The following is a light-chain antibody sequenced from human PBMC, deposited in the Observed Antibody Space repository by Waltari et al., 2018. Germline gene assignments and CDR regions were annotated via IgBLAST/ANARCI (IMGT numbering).Light chain of an antibody. CDR1: SSDIGRSNY. J-gene: IGLJ2*01. V-gene: IGLV2-11*01. CDR2: DVT. Sequence: QSALTQPRSVSGSPGQSVTISCPGTSSDIGRSNYVCWYQQHPGKAPKLLIYDVTERPSGVPDRFSASKSGNTASLTISGLQAEDEADYYCCSNAGSYEVFGGGTKLTVL. CDR3: CSNAGSYEV.